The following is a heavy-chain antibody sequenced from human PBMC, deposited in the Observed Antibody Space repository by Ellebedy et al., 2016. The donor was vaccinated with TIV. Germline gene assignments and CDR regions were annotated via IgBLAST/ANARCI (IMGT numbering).Heavy chain of an antibody. CDR1: GGSISSYY. Sequence: SETLSLTCTVSGGSISSYYWSWIRQPPGKGLEWIGYIYYSGSTNYNPSLKSRVTISVDTSKNQFSLKLSSVTAADTAVYYCARKIGGYDYYYYYGMDVWGQGTTVTVSS. CDR3: ARKIGGYDYYYYYGMDV. CDR2: IYYSGST. D-gene: IGHD5-12*01. V-gene: IGHV4-59*12. J-gene: IGHJ6*02.